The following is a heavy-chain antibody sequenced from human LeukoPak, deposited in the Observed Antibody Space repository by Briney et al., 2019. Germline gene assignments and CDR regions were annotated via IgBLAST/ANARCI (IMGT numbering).Heavy chain of an antibody. D-gene: IGHD3-16*01. J-gene: IGHJ4*02. CDR2: ISSSSSYI. CDR1: GFTFSSYS. Sequence: GGSLRLSCAASGFTFSSYSMNWVRQAPGKGLEWVSSISSSSSYIYYADSVKGRFTISRDNAKNSLYLQMNSLRAEDTAVYYCARRVSVGEPYDSWGQGTLVTVSS. CDR3: ARRVSVGEPYDS. V-gene: IGHV3-21*04.